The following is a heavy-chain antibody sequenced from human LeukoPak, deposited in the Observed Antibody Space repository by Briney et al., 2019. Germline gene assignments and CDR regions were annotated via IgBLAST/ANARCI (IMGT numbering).Heavy chain of an antibody. CDR1: GFTFSSYA. CDR2: ISGSGGST. V-gene: IGHV3-23*01. Sequence: PGGSLRLSCAASGFTFSSYAMSWVRQAPGKGLEWVSAISGSGGSTYYADSVKGRFTISRDNSKNTLYLQMNSLRAEDTAVYYCAKDRDYEDYYYGMDVWGQGTTVTVSS. CDR3: AKDRDYEDYYYGMDV. D-gene: IGHD4-17*01. J-gene: IGHJ6*02.